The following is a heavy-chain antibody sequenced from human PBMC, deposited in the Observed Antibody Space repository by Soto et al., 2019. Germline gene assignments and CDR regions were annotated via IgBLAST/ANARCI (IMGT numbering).Heavy chain of an antibody. CDR3: ARDIAAAGKNPKY. D-gene: IGHD6-13*01. Sequence: PGGSLRLSCEASGFTFSSYAMHWVRQAPGKGLEWVAVISYDGSSKYYADSVKGRFTISRGNSKNTLYLQMNSLRAEDTAVYYCARDIAAAGKNPKYWGQGTLVTVSS. J-gene: IGHJ4*02. CDR2: ISYDGSSK. V-gene: IGHV3-30-3*01. CDR1: GFTFSSYA.